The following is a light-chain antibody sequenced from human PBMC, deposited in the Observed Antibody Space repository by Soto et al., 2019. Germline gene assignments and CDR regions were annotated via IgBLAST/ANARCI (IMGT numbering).Light chain of an antibody. V-gene: IGKV3-20*01. CDR1: QTVTNDY. J-gene: IGKJ5*01. CDR2: DAY. Sequence: EVVWTQSPGTLSLSPGERVTLSCRASQTVTNDYLAWYQQKDGQAPRLLIYDAYTRATGVQDRFSGSGSGPEYTLTITRLEPEDFAVYSGKQYGFSPISFGQGTRLEIK. CDR3: KQYGFSPIS.